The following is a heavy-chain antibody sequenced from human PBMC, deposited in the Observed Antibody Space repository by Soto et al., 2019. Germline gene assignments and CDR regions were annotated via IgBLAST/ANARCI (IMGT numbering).Heavy chain of an antibody. CDR1: GFTFNGFD. V-gene: IGHV3-23*01. CDR3: ANDARWRSCWFYFDY. D-gene: IGHD6-19*01. Sequence: EVQVLESGGGLVQPGGSLRLSCVASGFTFNGFDMCWVRQAPGKGLEWVSGISADGGRTYYADSVKGRFTISRDNSMNMLYLKMNSLREEDTAVYYFANDARWRSCWFYFDYWGQGTLVTVSS. CDR2: ISADGGRT. J-gene: IGHJ4*02.